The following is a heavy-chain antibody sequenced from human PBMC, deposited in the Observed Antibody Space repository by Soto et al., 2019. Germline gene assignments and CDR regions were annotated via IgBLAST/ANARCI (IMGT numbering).Heavy chain of an antibody. CDR1: GFTFDDYA. Sequence: EVQLVESGGGLVQPGRSLRLSCAASGFTFDDYAMHWVRQAPGKGLEWVSGISWNSGSIGYADSVKGRFTISRDNAKNSLYLQMNSLRAEDTALYYCAKDMGALLWFGEGYNWFDPWGQGTLVTVSS. CDR2: ISWNSGSI. V-gene: IGHV3-9*01. CDR3: AKDMGALLWFGEGYNWFDP. D-gene: IGHD3-10*01. J-gene: IGHJ5*02.